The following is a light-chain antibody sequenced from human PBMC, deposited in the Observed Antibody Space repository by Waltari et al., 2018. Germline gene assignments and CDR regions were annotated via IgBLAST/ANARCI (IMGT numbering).Light chain of an antibody. J-gene: IGKJ1*01. Sequence: DIVMTQSPVSLPLPPGEPASISCRSSQSLLHRDGYNYVDWYLQKPGQSPQLLIYLGSNRASGVPDRFSGSGSGTDFTLKISRVEAEDVGVYYCMQALRTWTFGQGTKVEIK. CDR2: LGS. CDR3: MQALRTWT. V-gene: IGKV2-28*01. CDR1: QSLLHRDGYNY.